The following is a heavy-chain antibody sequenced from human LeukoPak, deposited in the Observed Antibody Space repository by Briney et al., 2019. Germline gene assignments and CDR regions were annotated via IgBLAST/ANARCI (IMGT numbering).Heavy chain of an antibody. Sequence: LRLSCAASGFTFSSYSMNWIRQPPGKGLEWIGYFYYSGSTYYNPSLKSRVTISVDTSKNQFSLKLSSVTAADTAVYYCARARGYDILTGYHRPFDYWGQGTLVTVSS. V-gene: IGHV4-30-4*08. CDR1: GFTFSSYS. CDR3: ARARGYDILTGYHRPFDY. CDR2: FYYSGST. D-gene: IGHD3-9*01. J-gene: IGHJ4*02.